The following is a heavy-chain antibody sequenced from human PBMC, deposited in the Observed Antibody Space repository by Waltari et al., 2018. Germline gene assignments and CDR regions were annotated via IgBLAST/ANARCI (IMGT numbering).Heavy chain of an antibody. CDR2: ISAYNGNT. CDR3: ARDGYSSSAGYYYYYGMDV. V-gene: IGHV1-18*01. Sequence: QVQLVQSGAEVKKPGASVKVSCKASGYTFTSYGISWVRQAPGQGLEWMGWISAYNGNTNYTQKLQGRVTMTTDTSTSTAYMELRSLRSDDTAVYYCARDGYSSSAGYYYYYGMDVWGQGTTVTVSS. J-gene: IGHJ6*02. CDR1: GYTFTSYG. D-gene: IGHD6-6*01.